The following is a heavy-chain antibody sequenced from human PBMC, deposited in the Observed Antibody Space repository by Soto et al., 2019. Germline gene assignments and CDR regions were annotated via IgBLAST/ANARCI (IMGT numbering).Heavy chain of an antibody. D-gene: IGHD1-1*01. CDR3: PAVKPRRTTKFTPPPHYYYYGMDV. J-gene: IGHJ6*02. CDR2: IIPIFGTA. CDR1: GGTFSSYA. Sequence: QVQLVQSGAEVKKPGSSVKVSCKASGGTFSSYAISWVRQAPGQGLEWMGGIIPIFGTANCAQKFQGRVTITADESTTIATTEWSSLSLENTAVYSGPAVKPRRTTKFTPPPHYYYYGMDVWGQGTTVTVSS. V-gene: IGHV1-69*01.